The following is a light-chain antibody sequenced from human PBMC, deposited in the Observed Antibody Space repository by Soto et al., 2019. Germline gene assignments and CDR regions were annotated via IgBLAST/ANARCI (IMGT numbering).Light chain of an antibody. CDR3: QSYDSSLSVV. CDR2: GNS. V-gene: IGLV1-40*01. Sequence: QLVLTQPPPVSGAPGQRVTISCTGSSSNIGAGYDVHWYQQLPGTAPKLLIYGNSNRPSGVPDRFSGSKSGTSASLAITGLQAEDEADYYCQSYDSSLSVVFGGGTKLTVL. CDR1: SSNIGAGYD. J-gene: IGLJ2*01.